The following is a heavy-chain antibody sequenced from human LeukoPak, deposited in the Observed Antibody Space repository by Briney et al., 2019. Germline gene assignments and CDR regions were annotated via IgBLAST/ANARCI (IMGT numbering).Heavy chain of an antibody. Sequence: GGSLRLSCAASGFTFSSYGMHWVRQAPGKGLEWVAFIRYDGSNKYYADSVKGRFTISRDNSKNTLYLQMNSLRAEDTAVYYCARAKLLWFGEEDYYYGMDVWGQGTTVTVSS. V-gene: IGHV3-30*02. CDR3: ARAKLLWFGEEDYYYGMDV. CDR2: IRYDGSNK. CDR1: GFTFSSYG. D-gene: IGHD3-10*01. J-gene: IGHJ6*02.